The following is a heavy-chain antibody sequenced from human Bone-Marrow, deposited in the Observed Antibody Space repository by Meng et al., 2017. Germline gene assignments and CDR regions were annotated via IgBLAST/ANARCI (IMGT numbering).Heavy chain of an antibody. D-gene: IGHD3-9*01. CDR3: ARELRYFPDY. V-gene: IGHV3-7*01. J-gene: IGHJ4*02. Sequence: GESLKISCAAPGFSFSDYWMTWVRQAPGKGLEWVASIKPDGSETKYVDSVKGRFTITRDNAKKSLLLQMKRLRVEDTAVYYCARELRYFPDYWGQGTQVTVSS. CDR2: IKPDGSET. CDR1: GFSFSDYW.